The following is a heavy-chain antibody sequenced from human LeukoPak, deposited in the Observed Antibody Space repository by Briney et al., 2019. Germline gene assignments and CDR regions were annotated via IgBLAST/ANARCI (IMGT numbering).Heavy chain of an antibody. CDR3: TSALRDHYVGWESYRYHYSYFYMDV. CDR2: ISSSSSYI. D-gene: IGHD3-16*02. CDR1: GFTFSSYS. Sequence: GGSLRLSCAASGFTFSSYSMNWVRQAPGKGLEWVSSISSSSSYIYYADSVKGRFTISRDNAKNSLYLQMNSLRAEDTAVYYCTSALRDHYVGWESYRYHYSYFYMDVWGKGSTVTVSS. V-gene: IGHV3-21*01. J-gene: IGHJ6*03.